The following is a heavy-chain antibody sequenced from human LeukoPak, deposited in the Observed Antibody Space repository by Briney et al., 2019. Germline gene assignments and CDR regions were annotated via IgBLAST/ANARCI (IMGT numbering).Heavy chain of an antibody. J-gene: IGHJ4*02. CDR2: ISWNSGSI. V-gene: IGHV3-9*01. CDR3: ATGGNWNYDY. Sequence: GRSLRLSCAASGFTFDDYAMHWVRQAPGKGLEWVSGISWNSGSIGYADSVKGRFTISRDNAKNSLYLQMNSLRAEDTALYYCATGGNWNYDYWGQGTLVTVSS. CDR1: GFTFDDYA. D-gene: IGHD1-7*01.